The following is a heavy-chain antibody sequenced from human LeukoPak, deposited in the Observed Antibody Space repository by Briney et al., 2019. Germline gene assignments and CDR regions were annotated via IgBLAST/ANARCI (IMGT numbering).Heavy chain of an antibody. J-gene: IGHJ4*02. D-gene: IGHD3-10*01. Sequence: SETLSLTCAVYGGSFSGYYWSWIRQPPGKGLEWIGEINHSGSTNYNPSLKSRVTISVDTSKNQFSLKLSSVTTADTAVYYCARDGDHGSGSYSVFDYWGQGTPVTVSS. CDR3: ARDGDHGSGSYSVFDY. CDR2: INHSGST. V-gene: IGHV4-34*01. CDR1: GGSFSGYY.